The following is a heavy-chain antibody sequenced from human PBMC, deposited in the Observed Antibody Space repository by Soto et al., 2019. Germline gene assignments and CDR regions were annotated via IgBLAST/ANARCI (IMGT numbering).Heavy chain of an antibody. CDR1: GFTFSSYS. J-gene: IGHJ4*02. Sequence: GGSLRLSCAASGFTFSSYSMNWVRQAPGKGLEWVSYISSSSSTIYYADSVKGRFTISRDNSKNTLYLQMNSLRPEDTALYYCAKDEYYYSRSGYYIFDYWGQGTLVTVS. D-gene: IGHD3-22*01. CDR3: AKDEYYYSRSGYYIFDY. CDR2: ISSSSSTI. V-gene: IGHV3-48*01.